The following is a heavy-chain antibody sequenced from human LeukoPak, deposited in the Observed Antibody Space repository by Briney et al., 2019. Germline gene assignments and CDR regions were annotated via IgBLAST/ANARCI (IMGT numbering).Heavy chain of an antibody. CDR2: IKSRTDGGTT. CDR1: GFPFSSAW. Sequence: GGSLRLSXAASGFPFSSAWTSWVSQAPGKGVEWVGRIKSRTDGGTTDHAAPVKGRFTISRDDSENTVYLQMNSLKTEDTSVYYCTTNTAPRMWGQGTLVTVSS. J-gene: IGHJ4*02. V-gene: IGHV3-15*01. D-gene: IGHD2-8*01. CDR3: TTNTAPRM.